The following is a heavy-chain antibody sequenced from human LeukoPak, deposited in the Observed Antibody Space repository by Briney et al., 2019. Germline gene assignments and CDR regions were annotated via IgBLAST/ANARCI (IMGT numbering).Heavy chain of an antibody. J-gene: IGHJ4*02. CDR2: IFYTGST. Sequence: PSETLSLTCSVSGGSVSSGNYYWSWIRQPPGRGLEWIADIFYTGSTNYNPSLTSRVTMSVDPSMNQFSMKLSYVPTAGRALYYCTASYSSAFPEIDYWGQGTLVTVSS. D-gene: IGHD6-19*01. V-gene: IGHV4-61*01. CDR3: TASYSSAFPEIDY. CDR1: GGSVSSGNYY.